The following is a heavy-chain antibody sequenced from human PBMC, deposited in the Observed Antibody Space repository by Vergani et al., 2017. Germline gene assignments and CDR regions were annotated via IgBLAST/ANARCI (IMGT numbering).Heavy chain of an antibody. D-gene: IGHD3-10*01. J-gene: IGHJ3*02. CDR1: GFTFMTYP. CDR3: ARSYSISDAFDI. V-gene: IGHV3-30*04. Sequence: QVQLVESGGGVVQPGRSLRLSCAASGFTFMTYPMHWVRQAPGKGLEWVAVISYDGSNKYYADSGKGRFTISRDNSKNTLYLQMNSLRADDTALYYCARSYSISDAFDIWGQGTVVTVSS. CDR2: ISYDGSNK.